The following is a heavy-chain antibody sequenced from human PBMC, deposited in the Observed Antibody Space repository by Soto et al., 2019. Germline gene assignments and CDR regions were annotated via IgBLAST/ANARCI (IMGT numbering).Heavy chain of an antibody. CDR3: VHSRRLGHQRGGNYCFWDS. Sequence: PGPTLVNPTQTLTLTCTFSGFSLSTSGLGVGWIRQSPGKALEWLALIFWDDHKRHSPSLKSRVTITKDTSRNQVALTMANMDPVDTATYYCVHSRRLGHQRGGNYCFWDSWRQGTLATVSS. D-gene: IGHD3-3*01. J-gene: IGHJ4*02. CDR1: GFSLSTSGLG. CDR2: IFWDDHK. V-gene: IGHV2-5*02.